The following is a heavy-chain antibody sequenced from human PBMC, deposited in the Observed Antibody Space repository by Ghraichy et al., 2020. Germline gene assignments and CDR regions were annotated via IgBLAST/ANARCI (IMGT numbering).Heavy chain of an antibody. J-gene: IGHJ4*02. CDR2: ISGSGGST. D-gene: IGHD5-24*01. Sequence: LSLTCAASGFTFSSYAMSWVRQAPGKGLEWVSAISGSGGSTYYADSVKGRFTISRDNSKNTLYLQMNSLRAEDTAVYYCAPERSTDVEMATPGDYWGQGTLVTVSS. CDR1: GFTFSSYA. V-gene: IGHV3-23*01. CDR3: APERSTDVEMATPGDY.